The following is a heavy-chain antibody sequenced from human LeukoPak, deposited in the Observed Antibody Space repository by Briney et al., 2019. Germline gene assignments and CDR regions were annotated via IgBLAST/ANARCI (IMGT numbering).Heavy chain of an antibody. D-gene: IGHD1-14*01. Sequence: SETLSLTCTVSGYSISSGYYWGWIRQPPGKGLEWIGSIYHSGSTYYNPSLKSRVTISVDTSKNQFSLKLSSVTAADTAVYYCARDPNQRGRDYWGQGTLVTVSS. CDR2: IYHSGST. CDR1: GYSISSGYY. J-gene: IGHJ4*02. CDR3: ARDPNQRGRDY. V-gene: IGHV4-38-2*02.